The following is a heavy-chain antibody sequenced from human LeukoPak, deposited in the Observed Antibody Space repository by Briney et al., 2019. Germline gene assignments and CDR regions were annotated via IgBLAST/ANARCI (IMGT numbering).Heavy chain of an antibody. V-gene: IGHV4-4*02. Sequence: SETLSLTCAVSGGSISSSNWWCWVRQPPGKGLEWIGEIYHSGSTNYNPSLKSRVTISVDKSKNQFSLKLSSVTAADTAVYYCARGEFDGGVYFDYWGQGTLVTVSS. CDR1: GGSISSSNW. J-gene: IGHJ4*02. CDR2: IYHSGST. CDR3: ARGEFDGGVYFDY. D-gene: IGHD3-16*01.